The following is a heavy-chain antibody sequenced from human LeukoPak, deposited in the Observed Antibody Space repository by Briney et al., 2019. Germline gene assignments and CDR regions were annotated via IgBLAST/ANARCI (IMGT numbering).Heavy chain of an antibody. CDR1: GYSISSGSC. D-gene: IGHD1-26*01. Sequence: PSETLSLTCTVSGYSISSGSCWGWIRQPPGEGLDWIGSIYHSGSTFYNPSLKSRVTISVDTSKNQFSLKLSSVTAADTAVYYCAREFRKGWDWFDPWGQGTLVTVSS. CDR2: IYHSGST. V-gene: IGHV4-38-2*02. CDR3: AREFRKGWDWFDP. J-gene: IGHJ5*02.